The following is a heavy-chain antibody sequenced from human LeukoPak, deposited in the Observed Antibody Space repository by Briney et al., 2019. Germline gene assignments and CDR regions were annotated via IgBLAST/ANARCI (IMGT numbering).Heavy chain of an antibody. V-gene: IGHV3-23*01. CDR2: IRSGGIGT. J-gene: IGHJ4*02. D-gene: IGHD3-22*01. Sequence: PGGSLRLSCAASGFTFSSYAMSWVRQAPGKGLEWVSGIRSGGIGTSYADSVKGRFTISRDNFKNTLYLQMNSLRAEDTAVYYCARGDYDSSGTGNYWGQGTLVTVSS. CDR3: ARGDYDSSGTGNY. CDR1: GFTFSSYA.